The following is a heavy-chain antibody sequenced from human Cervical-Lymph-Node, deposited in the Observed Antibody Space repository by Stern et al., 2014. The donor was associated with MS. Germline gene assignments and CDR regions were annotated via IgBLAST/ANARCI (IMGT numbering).Heavy chain of an antibody. D-gene: IGHD5-18*01. J-gene: IGHJ4*02. CDR3: ARGGGGYSYGLDY. CDR1: GYTFTRYG. Sequence: VQLVESGAEVRKPGASVKVSCKASGYTFTRYGIHWVRQAPGKRLEGMGWSNAGHGNTKYSQEFQGRVTITRDTSASTAYMELGSLRSEDMAVYYCARGGGGYSYGLDYWGQGTLVTVSS. CDR2: SNAGHGNT. V-gene: IGHV1-3*02.